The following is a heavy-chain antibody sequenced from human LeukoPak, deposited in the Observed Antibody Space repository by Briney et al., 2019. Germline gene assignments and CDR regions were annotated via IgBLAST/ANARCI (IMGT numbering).Heavy chain of an antibody. Sequence: ASVKVSCKASGYTFTSYYMHWVRQAPGHGLAWMGIINPSGGSTSYAQKFQGRVTMTRDTSTSTVYMELSSLRSEDTAVYYCAAGGGYEPLFDYWGQGTLVTVSS. CDR3: AAGGGYEPLFDY. CDR1: GYTFTSYY. J-gene: IGHJ4*02. CDR2: INPSGGST. V-gene: IGHV1-46*01. D-gene: IGHD5-12*01.